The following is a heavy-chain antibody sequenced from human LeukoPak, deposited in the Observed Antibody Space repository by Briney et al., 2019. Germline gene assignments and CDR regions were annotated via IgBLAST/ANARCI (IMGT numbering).Heavy chain of an antibody. CDR3: AKDLSRVPAATTYDAFDI. J-gene: IGHJ3*02. D-gene: IGHD2-2*01. CDR1: GFTFSSYA. V-gene: IGHV3-23*01. Sequence: PGRSLRLSCAASGFTFSSYAMSWVRQAPGKGLEWVSAISGSGGSTYYADSVKGRFTISRDNSKKTLYMQMNRLRAEDTAVYYCAKDLSRVPAATTYDAFDIWGQGTMVTVSS. CDR2: ISGSGGST.